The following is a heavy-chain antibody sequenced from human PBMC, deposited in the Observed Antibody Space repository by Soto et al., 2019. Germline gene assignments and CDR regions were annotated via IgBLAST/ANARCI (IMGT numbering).Heavy chain of an antibody. CDR3: ATEQTFSSGCFDS. CDR2: IYSRADGGTT. CDR1: GFTFKSAW. Sequence: EVQLVESGGGLVEPGGSLRLSCAASGFTFKSAWMNWVRQAPGKGLEWVGRIYSRADGGTTDYAAPVKGRFTISRDDSEDTLFLQMSNLKTEDTAVYFCATEQTFSSGCFDSWGQGTQVTVSS. D-gene: IGHD6-19*01. J-gene: IGHJ4*02. V-gene: IGHV3-15*07.